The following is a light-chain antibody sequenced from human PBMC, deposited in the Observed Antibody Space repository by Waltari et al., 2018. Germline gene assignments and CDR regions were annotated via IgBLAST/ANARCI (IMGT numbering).Light chain of an antibody. CDR1: SSDLGARYC. J-gene: IGLJ2*01. CDR2: ANN. CDR3: QSYDSTLNGVV. Sequence: QSVLTQPPSVSEPPGQTVTISCTGSSSDLGARYCVQWYQCLPGSAPKPLIHANNNRPSGVPDRFSGSKSGTSASLTITGLQAEDEADYYCQSYDSTLNGVVFGGGTKLTVL. V-gene: IGLV1-40*01.